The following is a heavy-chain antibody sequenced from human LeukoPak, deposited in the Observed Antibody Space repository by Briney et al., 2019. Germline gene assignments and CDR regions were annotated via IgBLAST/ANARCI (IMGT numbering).Heavy chain of an antibody. Sequence: ASVKVSCKASGYTFTSYGISWVRQAPGQGLEWMGWISAYNGNTNYAQKLQGRVTMTTDTSTSTAYVELRSLRSDGTAVYYCARSSNSNYYYGMDVWGQGTTVTVSS. CDR1: GYTFTSYG. V-gene: IGHV1-18*01. CDR3: ARSSNSNYYYGMDV. D-gene: IGHD2/OR15-2a*01. J-gene: IGHJ6*02. CDR2: ISAYNGNT.